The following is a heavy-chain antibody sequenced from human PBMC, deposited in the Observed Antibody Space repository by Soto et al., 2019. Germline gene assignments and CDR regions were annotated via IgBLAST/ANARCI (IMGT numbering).Heavy chain of an antibody. CDR1: GFTFSSYG. D-gene: IGHD3-22*01. CDR2: IWYDGSNK. Sequence: GGSLRLSCAASGFTFSSYGMHWVRQAPGKGLEWVAVIWYDGSNKYYADSVKGRFTISRDNSKNTLYLQMNSLRAEDTAVYYCARDPIPLLPQFYYYYMDVWGKGTTVTVSS. V-gene: IGHV3-33*01. CDR3: ARDPIPLLPQFYYYYMDV. J-gene: IGHJ6*03.